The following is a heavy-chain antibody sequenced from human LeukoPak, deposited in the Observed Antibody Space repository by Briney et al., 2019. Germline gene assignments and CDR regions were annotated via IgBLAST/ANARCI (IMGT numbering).Heavy chain of an antibody. CDR2: ISASSNYI. CDR1: GVTFSNTN. Sequence: GGSLRLSCAASGVTFSNTNMNWVRQAPGEGLKWVSLISASSNYIYYADSVKGRSPISRDNAQNSLYLQMNSLRAEDTAVYFCARVVHGYVDYWGQGTLVTVSS. J-gene: IGHJ4*02. V-gene: IGHV3-21*06. CDR3: ARVVHGYVDY. D-gene: IGHD2-8*01.